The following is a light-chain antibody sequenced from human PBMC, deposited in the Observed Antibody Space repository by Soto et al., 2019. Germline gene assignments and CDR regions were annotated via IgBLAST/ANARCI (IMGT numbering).Light chain of an antibody. J-gene: IGLJ3*02. CDR2: SDD. CDR1: NSNIGRYS. Sequence: QSALTQPPSLSGTPGQRVTISCSGSNSNIGRYSVNWYQHFPGTAPKILIYSDDERPSGVPDRFSGSKSGTSASLAISGLQSEDEAEYYCAAWYDNLNGPLFGGGTKLTVL. V-gene: IGLV1-44*01. CDR3: AAWYDNLNGPL.